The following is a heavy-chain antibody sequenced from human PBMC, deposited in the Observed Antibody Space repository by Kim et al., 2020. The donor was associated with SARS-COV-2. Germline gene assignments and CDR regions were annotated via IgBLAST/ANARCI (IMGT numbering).Heavy chain of an antibody. V-gene: IGHV1-46*01. CDR3: AREGGGGYCSSTSCYGLPLYFDL. CDR1: GYTFTSYY. J-gene: IGHJ2*01. CDR2: INPSGGST. Sequence: ASVKVSCKASGYTFTSYYMHWVRQAPGQGLEWMGIINPSGGSTSYAQKFQGRVTMTRDTSTSTVYMELSSLRSEDTAVYYCAREGGGGYCSSTSCYGLPLYFDLWGRGTLVTVSS. D-gene: IGHD2-2*01.